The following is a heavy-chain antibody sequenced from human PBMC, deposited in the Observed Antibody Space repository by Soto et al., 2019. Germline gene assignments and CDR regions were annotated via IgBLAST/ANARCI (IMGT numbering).Heavy chain of an antibody. CDR3: ARDAAAPPSYYDFWSGYPELGAFDI. Sequence: GASVKVSCKASGYTFTSYGIGWVRQAPGQGLTWMEWISAYNGNTNYAQKLQGRVTMTTDTSTSTAYMELRSLRSDDTAVYYCARDAAAPPSYYDFWSGYPELGAFDIWGQGTMVTVSS. D-gene: IGHD3-3*01. CDR2: ISAYNGNT. J-gene: IGHJ3*02. V-gene: IGHV1-18*01. CDR1: GYTFTSYG.